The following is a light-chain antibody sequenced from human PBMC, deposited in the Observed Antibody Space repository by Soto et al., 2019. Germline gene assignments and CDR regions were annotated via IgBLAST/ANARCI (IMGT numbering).Light chain of an antibody. CDR2: HAS. Sequence: EIVLTQSPATLSLSPGERATLSCRASQSVSSYLAWYQQKPGQAPRLLIYHASNMATGIPARFSGSGTGTDFTITISSLEPEDLEGHYCQHRSNWPPSLTFGGGTKVAIK. V-gene: IGKV3-11*01. CDR1: QSVSSY. CDR3: QHRSNWPPSLT. J-gene: IGKJ4*01.